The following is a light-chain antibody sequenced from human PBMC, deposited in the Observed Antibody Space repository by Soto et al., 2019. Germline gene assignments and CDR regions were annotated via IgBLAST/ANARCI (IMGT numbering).Light chain of an antibody. CDR3: SSYGGSNNLV. CDR1: SSDVGTYNY. V-gene: IGLV2-8*01. CDR2: EVS. Sequence: QSVLTQPPSASGSPGQSVTISCTGTSSDVGTYNYVSWYQHHPGKAPKLMIYEVSKRPSGVPDRFSGSKSSNTASLTVSGLQAEDEADYYCSSYGGSNNLVFGGGTKLTVL. J-gene: IGLJ3*02.